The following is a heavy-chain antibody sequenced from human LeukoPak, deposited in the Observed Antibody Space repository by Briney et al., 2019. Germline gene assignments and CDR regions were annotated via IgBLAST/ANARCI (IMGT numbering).Heavy chain of an antibody. Sequence: GESLKISCKGSGYSFTSYRIGWVRQMPGKGLEWMGIIYPGDSDTRYSPSFQGQVTISADKSISTAYLQWSSLKASDTAMYYCARHAGRGYCSGGSCYPAPFDYWGQGTLVTVSS. CDR2: IYPGDSDT. D-gene: IGHD2-15*01. CDR1: GYSFTSYR. CDR3: ARHAGRGYCSGGSCYPAPFDY. V-gene: IGHV5-51*01. J-gene: IGHJ4*02.